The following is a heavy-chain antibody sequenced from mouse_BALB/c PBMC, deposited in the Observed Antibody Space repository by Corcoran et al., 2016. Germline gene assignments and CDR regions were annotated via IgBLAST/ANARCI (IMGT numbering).Heavy chain of an antibody. CDR2: IDPANGNT. V-gene: IGHV14-3*02. D-gene: IGHD1-1*01. CDR1: GFNIKYTY. CDR3: ARDYGSSFAY. J-gene: IGHJ3*01. Sequence: EVQLQQSGAELVKPGASVKLSCTASGFNIKYTYMHWVKQRPEQGLEWIGRIDPANGNTKYDPKFQGKATITADTSSNTAYLQLSSLTSEDTAVYYCARDYGSSFAYWGQGTLVTVSA.